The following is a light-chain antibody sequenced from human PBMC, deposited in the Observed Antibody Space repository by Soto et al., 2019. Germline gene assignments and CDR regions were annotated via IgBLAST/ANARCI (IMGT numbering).Light chain of an antibody. CDR1: QSISPW. V-gene: IGKV1-5*03. CDR2: KAS. CDR3: QQYKTYFRT. J-gene: IGKJ2*01. Sequence: DIQMTQSPSTLSASVGDRVTITCRASQSISPWLAWYQQKPGKAPKILIYKASSLESGVPSRFSGSGSGTEFPLTISSLQPDDFATYYCQQYKTYFRTFGQGTKLEIK.